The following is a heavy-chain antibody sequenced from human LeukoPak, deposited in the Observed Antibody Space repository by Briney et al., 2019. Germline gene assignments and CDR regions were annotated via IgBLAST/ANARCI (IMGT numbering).Heavy chain of an antibody. V-gene: IGHV1-8*01. CDR3: TRGVGVAGDY. Sequence: GASVKVSCKTSGYTFTSYDINWVRQDTGQGLEWMGWVKPHSGDTAYAQKFQGRVTMTRDSATSTFYMELSGLRSEDSAVYYCTRGVGVAGDYWGQGTLVTVSS. CDR2: VKPHSGDT. J-gene: IGHJ4*02. D-gene: IGHD3-3*01. CDR1: GYTFTSYD.